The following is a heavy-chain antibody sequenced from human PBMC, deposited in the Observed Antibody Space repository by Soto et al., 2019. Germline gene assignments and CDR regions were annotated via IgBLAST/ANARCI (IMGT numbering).Heavy chain of an antibody. V-gene: IGHV3-9*01. CDR1: GFTFDDYA. J-gene: IGHJ6*02. CDR3: AKARLWGGDGYNSYNYYGLDV. CDR2: ISWNSGSI. Sequence: EVQLVESGGGLVQPGRSLRLSCAASGFTFDDYAMHWVRQAPGKGLEWVSGISWNSGSIGYADSVKGRFTISRDNAKNSLYLQRNSRRAEDTALYYCAKARLWGGDGYNSYNYYGLDVWGQGTTVTVSS. D-gene: IGHD3-16*01.